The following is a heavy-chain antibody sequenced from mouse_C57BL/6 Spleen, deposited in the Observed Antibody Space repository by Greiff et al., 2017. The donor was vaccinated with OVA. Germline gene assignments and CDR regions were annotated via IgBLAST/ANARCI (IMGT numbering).Heavy chain of an antibody. CDR1: GYAFSSSW. V-gene: IGHV1-82*01. D-gene: IGHD1-1*01. CDR3: ARYITTVVAPFDY. CDR2: IYPGDGDT. J-gene: IGHJ2*01. Sequence: QVQLKESGPELVKPGASVKISCKASGYAFSSSWMNWVKQRPGKGLEWIGRIYPGDGDTNYNGKFKGKATLTADKSSSTAYMQLSSLTSEDSAVYFCARYITTVVAPFDYWGQGTTLTVSS.